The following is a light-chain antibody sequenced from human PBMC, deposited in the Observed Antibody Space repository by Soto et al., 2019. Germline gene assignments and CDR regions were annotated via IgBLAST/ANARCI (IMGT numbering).Light chain of an antibody. V-gene: IGKV3-11*01. Sequence: EIVLTQSPATLSLSPGERSTLSCRASQSVRSFLAWYQQKPGQAPRLLIYDASNRATGIPARFSGSGSGTDFTLIISSLEPEDFAVYYCQQRSNWPVTFGQGTKVDIK. CDR3: QQRSNWPVT. J-gene: IGKJ1*01. CDR1: QSVRSF. CDR2: DAS.